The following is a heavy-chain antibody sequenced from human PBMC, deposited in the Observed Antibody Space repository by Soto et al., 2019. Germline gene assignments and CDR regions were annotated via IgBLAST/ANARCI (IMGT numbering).Heavy chain of an antibody. Sequence: VASVKVSCKASGYVFADSYIHWVRQTPGQGLEWLGRINPNTGVTFSEETFRGRVNLTSDKSPSTAYIDLNSLRPDDTAVNYWAKIFRACSLYENNALDGWGQGTRVTVSS. D-gene: IGHD5-12*01. CDR3: AKIFRACSLYENNALDG. CDR1: GYVFADSY. V-gene: IGHV1-2*06. J-gene: IGHJ6*01. CDR2: INPNTGVT.